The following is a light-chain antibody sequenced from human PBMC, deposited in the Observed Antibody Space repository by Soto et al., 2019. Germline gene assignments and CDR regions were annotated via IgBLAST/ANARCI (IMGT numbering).Light chain of an antibody. J-gene: IGKJ2*01. CDR2: AAS. V-gene: IGKV1-5*03. Sequence: DIQMTQSPSTLSASVGDRVTITCRASQSISTWLAWYQQKPGKAPKLLIFAASRLDSGVASRFSDSGSGTEFTLTISRLQPDDFATYYCHQYNSFSAFGQGTKLEIK. CDR1: QSISTW. CDR3: HQYNSFSA.